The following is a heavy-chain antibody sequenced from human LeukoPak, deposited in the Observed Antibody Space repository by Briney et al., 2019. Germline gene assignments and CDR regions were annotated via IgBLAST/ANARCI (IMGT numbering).Heavy chain of an antibody. V-gene: IGHV3-23*01. J-gene: IGHJ4*02. CDR1: GFTFSSYA. Sequence: GGSLRLSCAASGFTFSSYAMSWVRQAPGKGLEWVSAISGSGGSTYYADSVKGRFTISRDNAKNTLYLQMNSLRAEDTAVYYCAREMVGFGELLRPGFDYWGQGTLVTVSS. CDR3: AREMVGFGELLRPGFDY. D-gene: IGHD3-10*01. CDR2: ISGSGGST.